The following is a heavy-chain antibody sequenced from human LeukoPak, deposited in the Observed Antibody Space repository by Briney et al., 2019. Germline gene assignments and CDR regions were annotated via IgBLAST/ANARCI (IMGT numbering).Heavy chain of an antibody. Sequence: GGSLRLSCAASGFTFSSYGMSWVRQAPGKGLEWLSHITSGGTIYYADSVKGRFTISRDNAKSSLYLQMSSLRDEDTAVYYCARGRGLTLSYHYFDYWGQGTLVTVSS. J-gene: IGHJ4*02. CDR1: GFTFSSYG. CDR2: ITSGGTI. D-gene: IGHD3-10*01. CDR3: ARGRGLTLSYHYFDY. V-gene: IGHV3-48*02.